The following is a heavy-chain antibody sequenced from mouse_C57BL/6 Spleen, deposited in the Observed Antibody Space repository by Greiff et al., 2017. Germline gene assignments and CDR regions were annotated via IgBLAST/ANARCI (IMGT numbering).Heavy chain of an antibody. J-gene: IGHJ4*01. Sequence: QVQLQQPGAELVRPGSSVKLSCKASGYTFTSYWMHWVQQRPIQGLEWIGNIDPSDSETHYNQKFKDKATLTVDKSSSTAYMHLSSLTSEDSAVYYGVGGLRRNYAMDYWGQGTSVTVSS. CDR3: VGGLRRNYAMDY. D-gene: IGHD2-4*01. CDR2: IDPSDSET. CDR1: GYTFTSYW. V-gene: IGHV1-52*01.